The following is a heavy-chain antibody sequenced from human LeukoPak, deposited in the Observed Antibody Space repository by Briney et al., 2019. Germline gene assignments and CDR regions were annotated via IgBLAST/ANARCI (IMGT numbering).Heavy chain of an antibody. Sequence: PGWSLRLSCAASGFTFSSYSMNWVRQAPGKGLEWVSSISSSSSYIYYADSVKGRFTISRDNAKNSLYLQMNSLRAEDTAVYYRARDPPIAARGAFDIWGQGAIVTVSS. CDR2: ISSSSSYI. CDR1: GFTFSSYS. V-gene: IGHV3-21*01. J-gene: IGHJ3*02. D-gene: IGHD6-13*01. CDR3: ARDPPIAARGAFDI.